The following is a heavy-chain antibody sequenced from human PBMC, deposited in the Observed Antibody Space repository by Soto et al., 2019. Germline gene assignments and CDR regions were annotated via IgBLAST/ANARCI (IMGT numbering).Heavy chain of an antibody. CDR1: GGSISSGGYY. CDR3: ARTLLWFGELF. J-gene: IGHJ4*02. D-gene: IGHD3-10*01. CDR2: IYYSGST. V-gene: IGHV4-31*03. Sequence: PSEPLSLTCTVSGGSISSGGYYWSWIRQHPGKGLEWIGYIYYSGSTYYNPSLKSRVTISVDTSKNQFSLKLSSVTAADTAVYYCARTLLWFGELFWGQGTPVTVSS.